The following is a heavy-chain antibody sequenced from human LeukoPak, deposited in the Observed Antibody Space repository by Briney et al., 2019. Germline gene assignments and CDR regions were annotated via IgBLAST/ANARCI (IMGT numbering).Heavy chain of an antibody. CDR1: GFTFSTYA. V-gene: IGHV3-23*01. D-gene: IGHD5-18*01. CDR2: IAGSDTGT. Sequence: GGSLRLSCVGSGFTFSTYAMSWVRQTPGKGLEWVSSIAGSDTGTYYADSVKDRFAISRDNSKNTLYLQMNSLRAEDTALYYCARGSGYSYGVPFDYWGQGTLVTVSS. J-gene: IGHJ4*02. CDR3: ARGSGYSYGVPFDY.